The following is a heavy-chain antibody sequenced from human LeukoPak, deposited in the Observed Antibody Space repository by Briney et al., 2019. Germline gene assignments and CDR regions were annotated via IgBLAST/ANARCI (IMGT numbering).Heavy chain of an antibody. CDR2: ISTTSSTI. D-gene: IGHD3-22*01. Sequence: GGSLRLSCAASGFTFSSYSMNWVRQAPGKGLEWVSYISTTSSTIYYADSVKGRFTISRDNAKNSLYLQMNSLRAEDTAVYYCARKYYYDSSDKWGQGTLVTVSS. J-gene: IGHJ4*02. V-gene: IGHV3-48*01. CDR3: ARKYYYDSSDK. CDR1: GFTFSSYS.